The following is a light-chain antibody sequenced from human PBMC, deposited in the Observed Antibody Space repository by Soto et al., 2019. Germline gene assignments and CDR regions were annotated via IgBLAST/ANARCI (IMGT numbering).Light chain of an antibody. CDR1: QGVTSNY. CDR2: GAY. J-gene: IGKJ1*01. V-gene: IGKV3-20*01. Sequence: EIVLTQSPGTLSLSLGERATLSCRASQGVTSNYLAWYQQKPGQAPSLVIYGAYSRAAGVPDRFSGRGSGTDFTLTISRLETEDFAVYYCQQYSTSVRTFGQGTKVEV. CDR3: QQYSTSVRT.